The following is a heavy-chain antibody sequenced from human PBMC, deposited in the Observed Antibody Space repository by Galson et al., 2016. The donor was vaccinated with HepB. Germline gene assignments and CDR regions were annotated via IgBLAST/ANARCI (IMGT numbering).Heavy chain of an antibody. CDR1: GFTVSNNY. D-gene: IGHD1-26*01. CDR3: ASSPGAGL. CDR2: MYSGGRT. J-gene: IGHJ4*02. V-gene: IGHV3-53*01. Sequence: SLRLSCAASGFTVSNNYMSWVRQAPGKGLEGVSVMYSGGRTNYADSVKGRFTISRDSSKNTLYLQMNSLRNEDTAVYYCASSPGAGLWGQGTLVTVSS.